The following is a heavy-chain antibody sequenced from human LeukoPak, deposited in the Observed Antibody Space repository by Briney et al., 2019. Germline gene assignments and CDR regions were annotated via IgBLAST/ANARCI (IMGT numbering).Heavy chain of an antibody. CDR3: ARDASYYYDSSGYYKRYAFDI. CDR1: GFTFSSYS. V-gene: IGHV3-21*01. J-gene: IGHJ3*02. D-gene: IGHD3-22*01. Sequence: TGGSLRLSCAASGFTFSSYSMNWVRQAPGKGLEWVSSIGSSSSYIYYADSVKGRFTISRDNAKNSLYLQMNSLRAEDTAVYYCARDASYYYDSSGYYKRYAFDIWGQGTMVTVSS. CDR2: IGSSSSYI.